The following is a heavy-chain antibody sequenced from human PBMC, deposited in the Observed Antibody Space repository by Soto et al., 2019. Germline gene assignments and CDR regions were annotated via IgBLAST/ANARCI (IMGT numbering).Heavy chain of an antibody. Sequence: SVKVSCKASGGTFSSYAISWVLQAPGQGLEWMGGIIPIFGTANYAQKFQGRVTITADESTSTAYMELSSLRSEDTAVYYCARDYLDCSGGSCYHSFDPWGQGTLVTVSS. CDR2: IIPIFGTA. J-gene: IGHJ5*02. V-gene: IGHV1-69*13. CDR3: ARDYLDCSGGSCYHSFDP. D-gene: IGHD2-15*01. CDR1: GGTFSSYA.